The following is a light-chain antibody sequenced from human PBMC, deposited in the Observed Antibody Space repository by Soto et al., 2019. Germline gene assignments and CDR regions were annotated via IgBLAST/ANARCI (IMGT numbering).Light chain of an antibody. Sequence: EIVLTQSPATLSLSPGERATLSCRASQSISSYLAWYQQKPGQAPRLLIYDASNRATGIPARFSGGGTGTDFTLTISSREPEEFAVYYCQQRSNWPPTFGGGTKVEIK. CDR2: DAS. J-gene: IGKJ4*01. CDR3: QQRSNWPPT. CDR1: QSISSY. V-gene: IGKV3-11*01.